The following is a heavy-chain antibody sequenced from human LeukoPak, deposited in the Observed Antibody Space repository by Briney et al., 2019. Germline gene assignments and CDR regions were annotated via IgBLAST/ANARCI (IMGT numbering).Heavy chain of an antibody. V-gene: IGHV4-39*07. D-gene: IGHD6-25*01. J-gene: IGHJ3*02. CDR2: IYYSGST. CDR1: GGSISSGSYY. Sequence: SETLTLTCTVSGGSISSGSYYWSWIRQPAGKGLEWIGSIYYSGSTYYNPSLKSRVTISVDKSKNQFSLKLSSVTAADTAVYYCARVGYSSGLDIWGQGTMVTVSS. CDR3: ARVGYSSGLDI.